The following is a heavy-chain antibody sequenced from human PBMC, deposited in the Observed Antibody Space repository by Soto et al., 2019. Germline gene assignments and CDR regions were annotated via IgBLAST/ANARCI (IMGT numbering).Heavy chain of an antibody. CDR1: GFTFSSYE. D-gene: IGHD3-22*01. CDR2: ISSSGSTI. V-gene: IGHV3-48*03. CDR3: ARVGGGYPPNDAFDI. J-gene: IGHJ3*02. Sequence: EVQLVESGGGLVQPGGSLRLSRAASGFTFSSYEMNWVRQAPGKGLEWVSYISSSGSTIYYADSVKGRFTISRDNAKNSLYLQMNSLRAEDTAVYYCARVGGGYPPNDAFDIWGQGTMVTVSS.